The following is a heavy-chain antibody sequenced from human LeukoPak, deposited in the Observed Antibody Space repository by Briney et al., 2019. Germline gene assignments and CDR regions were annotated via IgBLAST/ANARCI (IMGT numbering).Heavy chain of an antibody. J-gene: IGHJ4*02. D-gene: IGHD2-2*01. V-gene: IGHV1-46*01. CDR2: INPSGGST. CDR1: GYRFTSYD. CDR3: ARDGPTAAPLDY. Sequence: GASVKLRCTASGYRFTSYDMHWVRQPPGQGLEWMGIINPSGGSTSYAQRFQGRVSMTRDTSTTTVYMEVNSLTSEDTAVYFCARDGPTAAPLDYWGQGTLVTVSS.